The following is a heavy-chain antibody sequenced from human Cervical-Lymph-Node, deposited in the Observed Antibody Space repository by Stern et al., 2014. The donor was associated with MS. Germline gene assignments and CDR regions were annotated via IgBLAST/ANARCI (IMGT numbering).Heavy chain of an antibody. CDR2: SRNKARRFTT. CDR1: GFIFRDHY. V-gene: IGHV3-72*01. D-gene: IGHD4-17*01. J-gene: IGHJ4*02. Sequence: EMQLVESGGGLVHPGGSLRLSCTVSGFIFRDHYIDWVPQAPGKGVQRDGRSRNKARRFTTDYAASVKGRFTLSRDDAKNSLYLQMNSLKTEDTAVYYCARTTVKMGDFNHWGQGILVSVSS. CDR3: ARTTVKMGDFNH.